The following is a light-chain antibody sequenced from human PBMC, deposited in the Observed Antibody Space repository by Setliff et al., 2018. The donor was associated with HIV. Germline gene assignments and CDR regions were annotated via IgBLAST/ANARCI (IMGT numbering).Light chain of an antibody. CDR3: CSYAGSYTPVI. Sequence: QSVLTQPASASGSPGQSITISCTGSSSDVGSYNFVSWYQQHPGKAPKLMIYQVNKRPSGVSNRFSGSKSGNTASLTISGLQAEDEADYYCCSYAGSYTPVIFGGGTK. CDR1: SSDVGSYNF. V-gene: IGLV2-23*02. CDR2: QVN. J-gene: IGLJ2*01.